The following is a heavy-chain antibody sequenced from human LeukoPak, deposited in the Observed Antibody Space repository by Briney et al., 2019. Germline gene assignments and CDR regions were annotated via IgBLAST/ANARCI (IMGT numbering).Heavy chain of an antibody. CDR2: IIPIFGTA. CDR1: GGTFSSYA. CDR3: ARGRSSPTGMYYFDY. V-gene: IGHV1-69*13. D-gene: IGHD6-13*01. Sequence: ASVKVSCKASGGTFSSYAISWVRQAPGQGLEWMGGIIPIFGTANYAQKFQGRVTITADESTSTAYMELSSLRSEDTAVYYCARGRSSPTGMYYFDYWGQGTLDTDSS. J-gene: IGHJ4*02.